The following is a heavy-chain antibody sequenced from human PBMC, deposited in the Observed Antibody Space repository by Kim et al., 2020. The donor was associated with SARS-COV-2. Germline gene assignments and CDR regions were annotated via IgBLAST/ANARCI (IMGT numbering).Heavy chain of an antibody. J-gene: IGHJ6*02. CDR1: GFTFSSYS. Sequence: GGSLRLSCAASGFTFSSYSMNWVRQAPGKGLEWVSSISSSSSYIYYADSVKGRFTISRDNAKNSLYLQMNSLRAEDTAVYYCASSLRFLEWLSTVLGGYYYYYGMDVWGQGTTVTVSS. CDR3: ASSLRFLEWLSTVLGGYYYYYGMDV. D-gene: IGHD3-3*01. V-gene: IGHV3-21*01. CDR2: ISSSSSYI.